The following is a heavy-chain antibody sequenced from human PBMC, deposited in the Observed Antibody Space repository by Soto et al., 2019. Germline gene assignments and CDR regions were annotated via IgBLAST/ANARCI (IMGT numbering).Heavy chain of an antibody. CDR1: GGSFSGYY. Sequence: QVQLQQWGAGLLKPSETLSLTCAVYGGSFSGYYWSWIRQPPGKGLEWIGEINHSGSTNYNPSLKSRVTISVDTSKNQFSLKLSSVNAADTAVYYCKGYYRYSSPTAYYWGQGTLVTVSS. CDR2: INHSGST. J-gene: IGHJ4*02. CDR3: KGYYRYSSPTAYY. D-gene: IGHD5-18*01. V-gene: IGHV4-34*01.